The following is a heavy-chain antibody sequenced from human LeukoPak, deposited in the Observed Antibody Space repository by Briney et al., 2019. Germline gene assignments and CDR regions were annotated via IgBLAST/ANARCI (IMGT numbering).Heavy chain of an antibody. CDR2: IYYTGGT. V-gene: IGHV4-59*01. CDR3: ARGGNYWPQWWFDP. CDR1: GGSISTYY. Sequence: SETLSLTCTVSGGSISTYYWSWIRQPPGKGLEWIGYIYYTGGTSYNPSLKSRVTMSLDASKNQFSLELNSVTPADTAVYYCARGGNYWPQWWFDPWGRGTLVSVSS. D-gene: IGHD1-26*01. J-gene: IGHJ5*02.